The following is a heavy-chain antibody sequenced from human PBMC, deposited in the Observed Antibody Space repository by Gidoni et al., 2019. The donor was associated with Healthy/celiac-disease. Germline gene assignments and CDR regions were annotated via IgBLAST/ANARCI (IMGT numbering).Heavy chain of an antibody. V-gene: IGHV3-30*04. CDR2: ISYDGSNK. J-gene: IGHJ3*02. CDR3: ARDQWEIVGATRGAFDI. CDR1: GFTFRSYA. D-gene: IGHD1-26*01. Sequence: QVQLVESGGGVVQPGRSLRLSCSASGFTFRSYALHWVRQAPGKGLEWVAVISYDGSNKYYADSVKGRFTISRDNSKNTLYLQMNSLRAEDTAVYYCARDQWEIVGATRGAFDIWGQGTMVTVSS.